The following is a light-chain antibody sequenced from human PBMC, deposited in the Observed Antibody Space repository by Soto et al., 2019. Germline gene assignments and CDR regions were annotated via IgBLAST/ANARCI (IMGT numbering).Light chain of an antibody. CDR2: AVS. V-gene: IGLV2-14*01. J-gene: IGLJ2*01. CDR3: SSYTSSSPVV. CDR1: SSDVGSYNY. Sequence: QSALTQPASVSGSPGQSITISCTGTSSDVGSYNYVSWYQQHPGKAPKLMLYAVSNRPAGVSNRFSGSKSDNTASLTISGLQAEDEADYYCSSYTSSSPVVFGGGTKLTVL.